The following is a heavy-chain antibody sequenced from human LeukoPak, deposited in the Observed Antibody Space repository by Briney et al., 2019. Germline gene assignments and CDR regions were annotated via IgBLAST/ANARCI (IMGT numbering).Heavy chain of an antibody. CDR1: GFTFSGYY. CDR3: ARGGYHNAFGI. D-gene: IGHD5-18*01. V-gene: IGHV3-11*06. J-gene: IGHJ3*02. CDR2: ISGSSTYT. Sequence: GGSLRLSCAASGFTFSGYYMSWIRQAPGKGLEWISYISGSSTYTNYADSVKGRFTISRDNAKKSLYLQMNSLRAEDTAVYYCARGGYHNAFGIWGQGTMVTVSP.